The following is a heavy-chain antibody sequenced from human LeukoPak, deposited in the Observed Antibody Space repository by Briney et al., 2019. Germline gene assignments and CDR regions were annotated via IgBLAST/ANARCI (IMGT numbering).Heavy chain of an antibody. CDR3: ARVTGDVVGPFYYYYLDV. Sequence: SETLSLTCTVSGGPISSSSYYWGWIRQPPGKGLEWIGSIYYSGSTYYNPSLKSRVTISVDTSKNQFSLKLSSVTAADTAVYYCARVTGDVVGPFYYYYLDVWGKGTTVTISS. J-gene: IGHJ6*03. D-gene: IGHD2-15*01. V-gene: IGHV4-39*07. CDR2: IYYSGST. CDR1: GGPISSSSYY.